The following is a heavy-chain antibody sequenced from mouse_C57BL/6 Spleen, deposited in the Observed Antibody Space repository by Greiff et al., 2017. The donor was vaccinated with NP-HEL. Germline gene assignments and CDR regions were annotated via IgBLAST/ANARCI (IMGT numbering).Heavy chain of an antibody. D-gene: IGHD1-1*01. J-gene: IGHJ2*01. CDR2: IHPNSGST. V-gene: IGHV1-64*01. CDR3: ARENYGSSPGY. CDR1: GYTFTSYW. Sequence: VQLQQPGAELVKPGASVKLSCKASGYTFTSYWMHWVKQRPGQGLEWIGMIHPNSGSTNYNEKFKSKATLTVDKSSSTAYMQLSSLTSEDSAVYYCARENYGSSPGYWGQGTTLTFSS.